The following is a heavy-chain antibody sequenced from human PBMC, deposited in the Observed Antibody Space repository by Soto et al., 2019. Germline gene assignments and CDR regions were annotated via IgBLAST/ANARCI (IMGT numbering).Heavy chain of an antibody. J-gene: IGHJ4*02. CDR3: ARERGGYHRGEFEF. CDR1: GGTFNSYA. CDR2: IIPDFGTG. V-gene: IGHV1-69*13. D-gene: IGHD1-26*01. Sequence: SSVKVSCKASGGTFNSYAISWVRQAPGQGLEWMGGIIPDFGTGNSAQKFRGRLSIIADASTTTLYMGLSGLTSEDTAVYYCARERGGYHRGEFEFWGQVTQVTVSS.